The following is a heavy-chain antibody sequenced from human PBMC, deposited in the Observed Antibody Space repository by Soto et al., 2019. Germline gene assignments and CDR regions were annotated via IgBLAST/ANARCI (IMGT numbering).Heavy chain of an antibody. CDR2: IQSGGTT. J-gene: IGHJ6*04. CDR3: ARDDVLCDGGRCYGVPLGV. V-gene: IGHV3-66*01. CDR1: GFTVSSKY. D-gene: IGHD2-15*01. Sequence: EVQLVESGGALVQPGGSLRLSCAASGFTVSSKYMSWVRQAPGKGLEWVSLIQSGGTTYYADSVKCRFTISRDTSENTLHLQMDSLRAADTAVYYCARDDVLCDGGRCYGVPLGVWGKGTTVTVSS.